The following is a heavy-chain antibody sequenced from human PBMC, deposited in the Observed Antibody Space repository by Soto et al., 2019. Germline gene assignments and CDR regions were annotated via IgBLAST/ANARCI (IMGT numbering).Heavy chain of an antibody. CDR3: AKDLSTTVTMEGYYGMDV. CDR2: ISGSGGST. Sequence: GGSLRLSCAASGFTFSSYAMSWVRQAPGKGLEWVSAISGSGGSTYYADSVKGRFTISRDNSKNTLYLQMNSLRAEDTALYYCAKDLSTTVTMEGYYGMDVWGQGTTVTVSS. CDR1: GFTFSSYA. V-gene: IGHV3-23*01. D-gene: IGHD4-4*01. J-gene: IGHJ6*02.